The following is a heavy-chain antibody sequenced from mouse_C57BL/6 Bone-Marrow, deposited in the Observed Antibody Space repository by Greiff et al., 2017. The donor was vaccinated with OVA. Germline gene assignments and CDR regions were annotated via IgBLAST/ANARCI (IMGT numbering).Heavy chain of an antibody. CDR3: AVRPSY. V-gene: IGHV1-42*01. CDR2: INPSTGGT. D-gene: IGHD2-10*02. Sequence: VQLKESGPELVKPGASVKISCKASGYSFTGYYMNWVKQSPEKSLEWIGEINPSTGGTTYNQKFKAKATLTVDKSSSTAYMQLKSLTSEDSAVYYCAVRPSYWGQGTTLTVSS. J-gene: IGHJ2*01. CDR1: GYSFTGYY.